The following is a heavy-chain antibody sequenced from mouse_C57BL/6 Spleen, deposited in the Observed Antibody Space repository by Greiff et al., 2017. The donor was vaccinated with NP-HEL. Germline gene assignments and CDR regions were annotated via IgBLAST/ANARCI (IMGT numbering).Heavy chain of an antibody. CDR1: GYAFTNYL. CDR3: ARSGVGSYYEYDGGVFDY. Sequence: VQLQQSGAELVRPGTSVKVSCKASGYAFTNYLIEWVKQRPGQGLEWIGVINPGSGGTNYNEKFKGKATLTADKSSSTAYMQLSSLTSEDSAVYFCARSGVGSYYEYDGGVFDYWGQGTTLTVSS. J-gene: IGHJ2*01. CDR2: INPGSGGT. D-gene: IGHD2-4*01. V-gene: IGHV1-54*01.